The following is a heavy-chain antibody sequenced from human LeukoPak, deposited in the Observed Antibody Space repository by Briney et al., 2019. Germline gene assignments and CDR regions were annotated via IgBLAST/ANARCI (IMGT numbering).Heavy chain of an antibody. Sequence: GGSLRLSCAASGFTFSSYWMHWVRQAPGKGLVWVSRIIGDGSATNYADSVKGRFTISRDDAKNTLYLQMNSLRAEDTAVYYCARGGSQIFYYDFCDYWGQGTLVTVSS. CDR2: IIGDGSAT. CDR1: GFTFSSYW. CDR3: ARGGSQIFYYDFCDY. D-gene: IGHD3-3*01. V-gene: IGHV3-74*01. J-gene: IGHJ4*02.